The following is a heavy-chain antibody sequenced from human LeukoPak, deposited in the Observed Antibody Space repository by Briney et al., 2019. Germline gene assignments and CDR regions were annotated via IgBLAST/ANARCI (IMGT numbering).Heavy chain of an antibody. CDR3: ARDRGVGATTLDY. J-gene: IGHJ4*02. CDR2: INPSGGST. D-gene: IGHD1-26*01. Sequence: WASVKVSCKASGYTFTSYYIYWVRQAPGQGLEWMGMINPSGGSTSYAQNFQGRVTMTRDTSTSTVYMDLSSLTSDDTAVYYCARDRGVGATTLDYWGQGTLVSVSS. CDR1: GYTFTSYY. V-gene: IGHV1-46*01.